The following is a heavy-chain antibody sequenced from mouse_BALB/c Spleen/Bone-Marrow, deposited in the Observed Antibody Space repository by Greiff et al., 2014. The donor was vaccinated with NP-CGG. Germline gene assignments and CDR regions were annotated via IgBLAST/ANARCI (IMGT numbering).Heavy chain of an antibody. CDR2: IYPYNGGT. J-gene: IGHJ4*01. CDR1: GYTFTDYN. CDR3: ARSGVPYAMDY. D-gene: IGHD3-2*02. Sequence: VQLQQPGPELVKPGASVKISCKASGYTFTDYNMHWVKQSHGKSLEWIGYIYPYNGGTGYNQKFKGKATLTVDNSSRTAYMELRSLTSEDSSVYYCARSGVPYAMDYWGQGTSVTVSS. V-gene: IGHV1S29*02.